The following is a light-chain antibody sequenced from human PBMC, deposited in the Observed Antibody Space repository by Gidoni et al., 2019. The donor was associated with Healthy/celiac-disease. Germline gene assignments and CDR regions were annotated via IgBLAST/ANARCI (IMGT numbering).Light chain of an antibody. Sequence: QSALTQPASVSGSPGQPLTLSCTGTSSDVGGYNYVSWYQQHPGKAPKLMIYEVSNLPSGVSNRFSGSKSGNTASLTISGLQAEDEADYYCSSYTSSSTRVVFGGGTKLTVL. CDR2: EVS. CDR1: SSDVGGYNY. V-gene: IGLV2-14*01. J-gene: IGLJ2*01. CDR3: SSYTSSSTRVV.